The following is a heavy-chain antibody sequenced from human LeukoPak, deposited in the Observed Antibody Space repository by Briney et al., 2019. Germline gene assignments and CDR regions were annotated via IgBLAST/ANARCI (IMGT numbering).Heavy chain of an antibody. D-gene: IGHD5-24*01. J-gene: IGHJ5*02. V-gene: IGHV4-34*01. CDR2: IHPHGIF. Sequence: SETLSLTCDVSGGSSDDYYCSWIRQPQGKGLERIGEIHPHGIFYYNSSLMSRVTISIDTSKSQFSLRLTSVTAADTAFYYCARGRDRSKAGDLWGQGSLVTVSS. CDR3: ARGRDRSKAGDL. CDR1: GGSSDDYY.